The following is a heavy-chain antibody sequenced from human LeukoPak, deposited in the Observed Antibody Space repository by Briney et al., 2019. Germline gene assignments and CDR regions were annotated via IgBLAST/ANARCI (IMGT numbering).Heavy chain of an antibody. V-gene: IGHV3-30*18. CDR3: AKLSSSWSFDY. D-gene: IGHD6-13*01. Sequence: GRSLRLSCAASGFTFSSYGMHWVRQAPGKGLEWVAVISYDGSNKYYADSVKGRFTISRDNSKNTLYLQMNSLRAEDTAVYYCAKLSSSWSFDYWGQGTLVTVSS. CDR1: GFTFSSYG. CDR2: ISYDGSNK. J-gene: IGHJ4*02.